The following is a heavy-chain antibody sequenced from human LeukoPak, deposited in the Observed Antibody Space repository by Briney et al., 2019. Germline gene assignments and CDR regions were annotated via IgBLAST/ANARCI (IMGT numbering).Heavy chain of an antibody. J-gene: IGHJ4*02. V-gene: IGHV4-59*08. CDR3: ATSPGDYYYFDY. D-gene: IGHD4-17*01. Sequence: SETLSLTFTVSGGSISSYYWSWIRQPPGKGLEWIGYIYYSGSTNYNPSLKSRVTISVDTSKNQFSLNLTSVTAADTAVYFCATSPGDYYYFDYWGQGTLVPVSS. CDR1: GGSISSYY. CDR2: IYYSGST.